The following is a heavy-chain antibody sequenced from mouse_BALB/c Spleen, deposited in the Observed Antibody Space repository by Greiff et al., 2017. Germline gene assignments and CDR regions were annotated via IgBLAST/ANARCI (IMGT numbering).Heavy chain of an antibody. Sequence: EVQLVESGGGLVQPGGSLRLSCATSGFTFTDYYMSWVRQPPGKALEWLGFIRNKANGYTTEYSASVKGRFTISRDNSQSILYLQMNTLRAEDSATYYCAREGNCPAYWGQGTLVTVSA. V-gene: IGHV7-3*02. J-gene: IGHJ3*01. CDR3: AREGNCPAY. CDR1: GFTFTDYY. D-gene: IGHD2-1*01. CDR2: IRNKANGYTT.